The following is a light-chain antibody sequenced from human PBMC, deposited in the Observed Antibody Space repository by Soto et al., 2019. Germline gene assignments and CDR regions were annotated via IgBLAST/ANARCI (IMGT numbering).Light chain of an antibody. Sequence: QSALTQPASLSGSPGQSITVSCTGTSSDVGGYNYVSWYQQHPGKAPKLLIYEVSDRPSGVSNRFSGSKSGNTASLTISGLQAEDEADYYGSSFTTSSTWVFGGGTKLTVL. V-gene: IGLV2-14*01. CDR3: SSFTTSSTWV. CDR2: EVS. J-gene: IGLJ3*02. CDR1: SSDVGGYNY.